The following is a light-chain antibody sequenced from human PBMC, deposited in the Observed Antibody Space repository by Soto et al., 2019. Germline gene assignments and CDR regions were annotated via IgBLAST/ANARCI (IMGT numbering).Light chain of an antibody. Sequence: DIVMTQSPDSLAVSLVERATINCKSSQSVLYSSNNKNYLAWYQQKPGQPPKLLIYWASTRESGVPDRFSGSGSGTDFTLTISRLGPEDFAVYNCQQYDSSPLTFGGGTKVDIK. CDR3: QQYDSSPLT. CDR1: QSVLYSSNNKNY. CDR2: WAS. J-gene: IGKJ4*01. V-gene: IGKV4-1*01.